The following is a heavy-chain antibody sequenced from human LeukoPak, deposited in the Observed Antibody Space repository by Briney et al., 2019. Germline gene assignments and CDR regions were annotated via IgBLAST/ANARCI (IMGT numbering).Heavy chain of an antibody. J-gene: IGHJ3*02. Sequence: PSETLSLTCTVSGGSISSYYRSWIRQPPGKGLEWIGYIYYSGSTNYNPSLKSRVTISVDTSRNQFSLKLSSVTAADTAVYYCARQDSGWAFDIWGQGTMVTVSS. CDR3: ARQDSGWAFDI. D-gene: IGHD3-22*01. CDR2: IYYSGST. CDR1: GGSISSYY. V-gene: IGHV4-59*01.